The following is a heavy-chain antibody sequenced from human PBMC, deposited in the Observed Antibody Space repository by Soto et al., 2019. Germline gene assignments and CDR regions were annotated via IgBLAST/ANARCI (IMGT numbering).Heavy chain of an antibody. Sequence: QVQLVQSGAEVKKPGASVKVSCKASGYTFINYYMHWVRQAPGQGLEWMGIINPNGGSTTYAQKFPGRVTLTSDTSTNTVNMQLSSLRSEDTAVYYCAREKWLVRRNDPFVIWGPGTMVTVSS. J-gene: IGHJ3*02. D-gene: IGHD6-19*01. CDR2: INPNGGST. CDR3: AREKWLVRRNDPFVI. CDR1: GYTFINYY. V-gene: IGHV1-46*01.